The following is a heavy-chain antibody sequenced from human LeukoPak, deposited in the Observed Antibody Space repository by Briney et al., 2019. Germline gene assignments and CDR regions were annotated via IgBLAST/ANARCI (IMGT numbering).Heavy chain of an antibody. V-gene: IGHV7-4-1*02. J-gene: IGHJ6*02. CDR2: INTNTGNP. CDR1: GYTFTTFA. D-gene: IGHD2-2*01. CDR3: ARVNVVASVGGSYYYHGMDV. Sequence: GASVKVSCKASGYTFTTFAMNWVRQAPGQGLEWIGWINTNTGNPTYAQAFTGRFDFSLDTSVNTAYLQVSSLKAEDTAVYYCARVNVVASVGGSYYYHGMDVWGQGTTVTVSS.